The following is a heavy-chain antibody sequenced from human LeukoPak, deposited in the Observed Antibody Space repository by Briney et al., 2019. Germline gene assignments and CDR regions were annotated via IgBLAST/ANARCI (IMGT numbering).Heavy chain of an antibody. D-gene: IGHD5-24*01. CDR3: AKDYRRDGHNYYFDY. CDR1: GFALSDYG. V-gene: IGHV3-30*18. CDR2: ISYDGSTE. J-gene: IGHJ4*02. Sequence: TGGSLRLSCAASGFALSDYGMHWVRQAPGKGLEWVAVISYDGSTEQYSDSVKGRSTISRDNSKNTLYLQMDSLRPEDTAVYYCAKDYRRDGHNYYFDYWGQGTLVTLSS.